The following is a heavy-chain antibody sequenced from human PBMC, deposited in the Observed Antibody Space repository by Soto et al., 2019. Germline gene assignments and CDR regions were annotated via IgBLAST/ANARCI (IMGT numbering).Heavy chain of an antibody. J-gene: IGHJ4*02. CDR2: ISGSGGST. V-gene: IGHV3-23*01. Sequence: GGSLRLSXAASGFTFSSYAMSWVRQAPGRGLEWVSAISGSGGSTYYADSVKGRFTISRDNSKNTLYLQMNSLRAEDTAVYYCAKETEYCSGGSCYFDYWGQGTLVTVSS. D-gene: IGHD2-15*01. CDR3: AKETEYCSGGSCYFDY. CDR1: GFTFSSYA.